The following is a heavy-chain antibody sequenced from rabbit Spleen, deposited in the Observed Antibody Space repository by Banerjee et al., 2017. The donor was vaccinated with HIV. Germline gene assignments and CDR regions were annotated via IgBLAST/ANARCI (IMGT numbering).Heavy chain of an antibody. CDR2: IWTHSDTT. Sequence: QEQLEESGGDLVKPEGSLTLTCKASGFSFSTKYWMSWVRQAPGKGLEWIAAIWTHSDTTYYASWAKGRFTISKTSSTTVTLQMTSLTAADTATYFCARDLAGAIGWNFYLWGQGTLVTVS. J-gene: IGHJ3*01. D-gene: IGHD4-1*01. CDR3: ARDLAGAIGWNFYL. CDR1: GFSFSTKYW. V-gene: IGHV1S45*01.